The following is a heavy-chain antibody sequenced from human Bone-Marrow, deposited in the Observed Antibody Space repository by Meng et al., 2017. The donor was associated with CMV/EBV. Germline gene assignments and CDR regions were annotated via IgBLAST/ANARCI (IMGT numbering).Heavy chain of an antibody. Sequence: YGISWVRQAPGQGLEWMGWISAYNGNTNYAQKLQGRVTMTTDTSTSTAYMELRSLRSDDTAVYYCARDVTYYYDSSGHYSQGFFDYWGQGTLVTVSS. CDR3: ARDVTYYYDSSGHYSQGFFDY. CDR2: ISAYNGNT. J-gene: IGHJ4*02. CDR1: YG. D-gene: IGHD3-22*01. V-gene: IGHV1-18*01.